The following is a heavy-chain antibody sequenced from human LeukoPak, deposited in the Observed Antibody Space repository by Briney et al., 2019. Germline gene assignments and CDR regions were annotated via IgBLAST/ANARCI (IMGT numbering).Heavy chain of an antibody. Sequence: PSETLSLTCTVSGGSISSSSYYWGWIRQLPGRGLEWIGSIYYTGSTYYNPSLKSRVTISVDTSKNQFSLKLSSVTAADTAAYYCARRDYSRTAFDPWGQGTLVTVSS. CDR1: GGSISSSSYY. D-gene: IGHD2-21*01. CDR3: ARRDYSRTAFDP. J-gene: IGHJ5*02. V-gene: IGHV4-39*01. CDR2: IYYTGST.